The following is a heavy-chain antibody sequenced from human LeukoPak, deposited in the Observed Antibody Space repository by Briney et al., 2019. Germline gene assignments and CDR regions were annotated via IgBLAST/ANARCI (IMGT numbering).Heavy chain of an antibody. J-gene: IGHJ4*02. CDR2: INSDGSST. CDR3: VRQYSYDSSGYYPRAY. V-gene: IGHV3-74*01. D-gene: IGHD3-22*01. Sequence: GGSLRLSCAASGFTFSSYWMHWVRQAPGQGLVWVSRINSDGSSTTYADSVKGRFTISRDNAKNTLYLQMNSLRAEDTAMYYCVRQYSYDSSGYYPRAYWGQGTLVTVSS. CDR1: GFTFSSYW.